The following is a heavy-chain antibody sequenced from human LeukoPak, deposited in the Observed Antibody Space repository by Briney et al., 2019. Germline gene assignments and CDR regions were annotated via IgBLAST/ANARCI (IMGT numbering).Heavy chain of an antibody. V-gene: IGHV3-23*01. Sequence: RTGGSLRLSCAASGFTFSSYAMSWVRQAPGKGLEWVSAISGSGGSTYYADSVKGRFTISRDNSKNTLYLQMNSLRVEDTAVYYCAKDSRWFGESAFDIWGQGTMVTVSS. CDR1: GFTFSSYA. CDR3: AKDSRWFGESAFDI. CDR2: ISGSGGST. D-gene: IGHD3-10*01. J-gene: IGHJ3*02.